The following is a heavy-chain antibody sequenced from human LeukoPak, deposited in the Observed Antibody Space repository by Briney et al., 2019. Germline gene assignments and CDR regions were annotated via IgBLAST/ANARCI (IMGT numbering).Heavy chain of an antibody. CDR3: ARIGATNWAYYFDH. J-gene: IGHJ4*02. CDR1: GLTFSSYE. CDR2: ISSSISIT. Sequence: GGSLRLSCAASGLTFSSYEMNWVRQAPGKGLEWISYISSSISITSYADSVKGRFTISRDNAKNSLYLQLNSLRDEDTAVYYCARIGATNWAYYFDHWGQGTLVTVSS. V-gene: IGHV3-48*03. D-gene: IGHD7-27*01.